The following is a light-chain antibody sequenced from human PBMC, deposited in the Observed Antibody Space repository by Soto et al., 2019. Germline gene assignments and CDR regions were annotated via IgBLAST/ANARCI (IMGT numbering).Light chain of an antibody. J-gene: IGKJ4*01. V-gene: IGKV3-20*01. Sequence: EIVLTQSPGTLSLSPGDRATLSCRASQSVRSNYLAWYQQKPGQAPRLLLYGASSRATGIPDRFSGSGSGPDFTLTISRLEPEDFAVYYCQQYDTSPPLTCGGGTKVEIK. CDR1: QSVRSNY. CDR2: GAS. CDR3: QQYDTSPPLT.